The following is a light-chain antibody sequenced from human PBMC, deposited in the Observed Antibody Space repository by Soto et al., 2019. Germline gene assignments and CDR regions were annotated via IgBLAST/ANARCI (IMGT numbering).Light chain of an antibody. CDR2: WAS. CDR3: QQHSSFSLT. Sequence: IGMSHPPEYLAVSLAERATMKCKSRQGLWHTSNNKNNLAWYQQKKGQPPRLVIYWASTRESGVPDRFSGSGSGTDFDLTISSLQAEDVAVYYSQQHSSFSLTFGGGTKVDIK. V-gene: IGKV4-1*01. CDR1: QGLWHTSNNKNN. J-gene: IGKJ4*01.